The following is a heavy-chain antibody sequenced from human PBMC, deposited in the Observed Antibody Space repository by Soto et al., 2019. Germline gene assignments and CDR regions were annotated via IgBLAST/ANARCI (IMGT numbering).Heavy chain of an antibody. V-gene: IGHV1-2*02. Sequence: QVQLVQAGAEVKKPGASVKGSCKAYGYTCTGYYMHWVRQAPGQGLEWMGCSNPNSGGTNYAQKFQGRVTMTRETSISTAYMELSRLRSDDTAVYYCAAPSGSYRSAFDIWGQGTMVTVS. CDR3: AAPSGSYRSAFDI. CDR1: GYTCTGYY. CDR2: SNPNSGGT. D-gene: IGHD1-26*01. J-gene: IGHJ3*02.